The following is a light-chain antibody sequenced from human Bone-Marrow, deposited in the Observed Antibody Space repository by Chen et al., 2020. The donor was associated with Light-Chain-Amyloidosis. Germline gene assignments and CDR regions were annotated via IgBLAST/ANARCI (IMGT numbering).Light chain of an antibody. J-gene: IGLJ3*02. CDR1: SGSIATNY. Sequence: NFMLTQPHSVSESPGKTVIISCTRSSGSIATNYVQWYQQRPGSSPTTVIYEDDQRPSGVPDRFSGSLDSSSSSASLPISGLKAEADADYYCQSYQGSSQGVFGGGTKLTVL. V-gene: IGLV6-57*01. CDR3: QSYQGSSQGV. CDR2: EDD.